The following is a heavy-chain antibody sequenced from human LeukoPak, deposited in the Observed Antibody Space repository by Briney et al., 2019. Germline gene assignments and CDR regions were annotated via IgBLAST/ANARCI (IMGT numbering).Heavy chain of an antibody. CDR1: GFTFSGSA. V-gene: IGHV3-73*01. D-gene: IGHD3-22*01. J-gene: IGHJ4*02. CDR3: TSWANYYDSSGYWSMPDY. CDR2: IRSKANSYAT. Sequence: GGSLRLSCAASGFTFSGSAMHWVRQASGKGLEWVGRIRSKANSYATAYAASVKGSFTISRDDSKNPAYLHMNSLKTEDTAVYYCTSWANYYDSSGYWSMPDYWGQGTLVTVSS.